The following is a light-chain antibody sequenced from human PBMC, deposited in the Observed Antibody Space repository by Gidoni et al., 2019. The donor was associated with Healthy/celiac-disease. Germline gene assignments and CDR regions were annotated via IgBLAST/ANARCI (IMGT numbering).Light chain of an antibody. Sequence: DIVMTQSPLSLPVTPGEPASISCRSSQSLLHSNGYNVLDWYLQKPGQSPPLLIYLGSNRASGVPDRFSGSGSGTDFTLKISRVEAEDVGVYYCMQALQTPPWTFGQGTKVEIK. CDR3: MQALQTPPWT. CDR2: LGS. CDR1: QSLLHSNGYNV. V-gene: IGKV2-28*01. J-gene: IGKJ1*01.